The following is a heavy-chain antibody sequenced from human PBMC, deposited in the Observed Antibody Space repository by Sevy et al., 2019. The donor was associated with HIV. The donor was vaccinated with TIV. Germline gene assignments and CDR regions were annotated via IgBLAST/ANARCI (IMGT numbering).Heavy chain of an antibody. V-gene: IGHV3-7*01. CDR2: IKQDGSEK. CDR1: GFTFSNYW. J-gene: IGHJ5*02. D-gene: IGHD6-13*01. CDR3: ARSVRAAGTFDP. Sequence: GGSLRLSCAASGFTFSNYWMSWVRQAPGQGLQWVASIKQDGSEKYYVDSVKGRFTISRDNAKNSLFVQMNSLRAEDTAMYFCARSVRAAGTFDPWGQGTLVTVSS.